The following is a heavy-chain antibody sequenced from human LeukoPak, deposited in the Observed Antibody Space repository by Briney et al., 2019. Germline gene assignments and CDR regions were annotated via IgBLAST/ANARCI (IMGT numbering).Heavy chain of an antibody. CDR3: AKDIRACSSTSCYAGSMRLGY. V-gene: IGHV3-9*01. CDR1: GFTFDDYA. J-gene: IGHJ4*02. D-gene: IGHD2-2*01. Sequence: PGGSLRLSCAASGFTFDDYAMHWVRQAPGKGLEWVSGISRNSGSIGYADSVKGRFTISRDNAKNSLYLQMNSLRAEDTALYYCAKDIRACSSTSCYAGSMRLGYWGQGTLVTVSS. CDR2: ISRNSGSI.